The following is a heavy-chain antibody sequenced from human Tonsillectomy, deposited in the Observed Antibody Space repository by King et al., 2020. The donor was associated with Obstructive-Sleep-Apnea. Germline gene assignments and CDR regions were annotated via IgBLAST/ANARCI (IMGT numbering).Heavy chain of an antibody. J-gene: IGHJ4*02. CDR2: IGTAGDT. CDR3: ARADYDILTGYYNFDY. CDR1: GFTFSSYD. V-gene: IGHV3-13*04. Sequence: VQLVESGGGLVQPGGSLRLSCAASGFTFSSYDMHWVRQATGKGLEWVSAIGTAGDTYYPGSVKGRFTISRENAKNSLYLQMNSLRAGDTAVYYCARADYDILTGYYNFDYWGQGTLVTVSS. D-gene: IGHD3-9*01.